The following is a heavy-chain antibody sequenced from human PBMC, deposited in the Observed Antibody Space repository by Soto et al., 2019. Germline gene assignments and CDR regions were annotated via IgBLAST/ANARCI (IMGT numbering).Heavy chain of an antibody. CDR2: ISTFNGNT. J-gene: IGHJ4*02. CDR1: GYSFAKHG. CDR3: ARLIGYSSGWFDF. Sequence: ASVKVYCKASGYSFAKHGITWVRQAPGQGLEWMGWISTFNGNTNYAQRFQGRVTMTIDTSTNTAYMELRSLSSDDTALYYCARLIGYSSGWFDFWGQGTLVTVSS. V-gene: IGHV1-18*04. D-gene: IGHD6-19*01.